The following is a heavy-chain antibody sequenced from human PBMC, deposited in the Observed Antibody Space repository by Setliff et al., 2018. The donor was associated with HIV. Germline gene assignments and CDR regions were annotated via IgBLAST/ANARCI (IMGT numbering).Heavy chain of an antibody. D-gene: IGHD4-17*01. J-gene: IGHJ3*02. CDR3: ARDYGDYVFAFDI. Sequence: SETLSLTCTVSGGSISSYYWSWIRQPAGKGLEWIGRIYTSESTNYNPSLKSRVTMSLDTSRNQFSLTLSSVTAADTAVYYCARDYGDYVFAFDIWGQGTMVTVSS. CDR2: IYTSEST. CDR1: GGSISSYY. V-gene: IGHV4-4*07.